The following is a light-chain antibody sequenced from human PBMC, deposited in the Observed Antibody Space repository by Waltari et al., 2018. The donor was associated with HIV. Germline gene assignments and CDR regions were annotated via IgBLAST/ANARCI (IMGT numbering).Light chain of an antibody. V-gene: IGKV3-15*01. CDR2: GAS. Sequence: EIVMTQSPATLSVSPGERATLSCRASQRVSSNLAWYQQKPGQAPRLLIYGASTRATGIPTRFSGSGSGTEFTLTISSLQSEDFAVYYCQHYNNWLLTFGPGTKVDIK. CDR1: QRVSSN. CDR3: QHYNNWLLT. J-gene: IGKJ3*01.